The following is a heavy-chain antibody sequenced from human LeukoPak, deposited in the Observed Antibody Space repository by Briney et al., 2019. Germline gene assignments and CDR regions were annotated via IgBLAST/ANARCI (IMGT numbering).Heavy chain of an antibody. CDR1: GFTFGDYA. V-gene: IGHV3-49*03. CDR2: IRSKAYGGTT. J-gene: IGHJ6*03. D-gene: IGHD3-22*01. Sequence: GGSLRLSCTASGFTFGDYAMSWFRQAPGKGLERVGFIRSKAYGGTTEYAASVKGRFTISRDDSKSIAYLQMNSLKTEDTAVYYCTRDADYYDSSGYYYYYYYMDVWGKGTTVTVSS. CDR3: TRDADYYDSSGYYYYYYYMDV.